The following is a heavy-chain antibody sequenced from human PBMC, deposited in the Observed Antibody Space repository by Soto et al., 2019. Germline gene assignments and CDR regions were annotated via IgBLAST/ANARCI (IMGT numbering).Heavy chain of an antibody. V-gene: IGHV4-39*01. CDR3: GTLPYDFWSGYHVFDY. J-gene: IGHJ4*02. CDR2: IYYSGST. CDR1: GGSISSSSYY. D-gene: IGHD3-3*01. Sequence: TSETLSLTCTVSGGSISSSSYYWGWIRQPPGKGLEWIGSIYYSGSTYYNPSLKSRVTISVDTSKNQFSLKLSSVTAADTAVYYCGTLPYDFWSGYHVFDYWGQGTLVTVSS.